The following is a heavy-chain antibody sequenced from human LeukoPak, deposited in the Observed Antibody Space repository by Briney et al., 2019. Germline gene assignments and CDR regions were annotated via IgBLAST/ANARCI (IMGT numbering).Heavy chain of an antibody. Sequence: GGSLRLSCAASGFTLSSFEMNWVRQARGKGLEWISYISNSGSSIYYADSVKGRFIISRDNDKNSLFLQMNSLRAEDTAVYYCARDLYSGYDHRDWFDPWGQGTLVTVSS. CDR1: GFTLSSFE. CDR2: ISNSGSSI. CDR3: ARDLYSGYDHRDWFDP. J-gene: IGHJ5*02. D-gene: IGHD5-12*01. V-gene: IGHV3-48*03.